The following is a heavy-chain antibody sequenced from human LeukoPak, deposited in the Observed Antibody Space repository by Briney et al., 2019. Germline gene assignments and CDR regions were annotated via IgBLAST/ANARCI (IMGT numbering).Heavy chain of an antibody. CDR1: GFTFSSYS. CDR3: ARDRLGITDDW. V-gene: IGHV3-21*01. D-gene: IGHD7-27*01. J-gene: IGHJ4*02. CDR2: IGSSSNYI. Sequence: PGGSLRLSCAASGFTFSSYSMNWVRQAPGKGPEWVSSIGSSSNYIYYADSVKGRFTVSRDNAKNSLYLQMNSLRAEDTAAYYCARDRLGITDDWWGQGTLVTVSS.